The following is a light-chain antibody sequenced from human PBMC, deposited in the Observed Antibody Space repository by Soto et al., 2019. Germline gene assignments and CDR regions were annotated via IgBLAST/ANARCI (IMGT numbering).Light chain of an antibody. CDR3: QQVFDTTQT. CDR1: QNVFYSYNNNNH. V-gene: IGKV4-1*01. J-gene: IGKJ1*01. CDR2: WAS. Sequence: DIVMTQSPDSLAVSLGERATINCKSSQNVFYSYNNNNHIAWYQQKPGQPPKMIFYWASTRVSGVPDRFSASGSGTDFTLTISSLQAEDIAVYFCQQVFDTTQTFGQGTKVEVK.